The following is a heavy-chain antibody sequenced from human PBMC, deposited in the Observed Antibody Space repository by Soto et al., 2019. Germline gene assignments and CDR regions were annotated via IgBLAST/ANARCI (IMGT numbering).Heavy chain of an antibody. D-gene: IGHD4-17*01. Sequence: PGESLKISCKGSGYSFTSYWISWVRQMPGKGLEWMGRIDPSDSYTNYSPSFQGHVTISADKSISTAYLQWSSLRAEDTAVYYCAKGGDYGDTVGYYYYGMDVWGQGTTVTVSS. CDR3: AKGGDYGDTVGYYYYGMDV. J-gene: IGHJ6*02. V-gene: IGHV5-10-1*01. CDR2: IDPSDSYT. CDR1: GYSFTSYW.